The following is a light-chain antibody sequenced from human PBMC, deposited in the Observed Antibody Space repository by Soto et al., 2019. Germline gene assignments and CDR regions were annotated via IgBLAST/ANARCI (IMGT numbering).Light chain of an antibody. CDR2: DAS. J-gene: IGKJ4*01. V-gene: IGKV1-33*01. Sequence: DMPMTQSPSPLSASVGDRVTLTCQSSQTSSNYLNWYQQEPGKAPKRLIFDASNVVTGVPSRFSGSGSGTDFTFTIHSLPPEDAATYDCQQYEDVPLTFGGGTKVGIK. CDR1: QTSSNY. CDR3: QQYEDVPLT.